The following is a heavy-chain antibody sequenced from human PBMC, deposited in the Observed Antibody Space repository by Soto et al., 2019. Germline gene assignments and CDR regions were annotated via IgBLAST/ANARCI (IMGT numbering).Heavy chain of an antibody. J-gene: IGHJ4*02. Sequence: QVQLVESGGGVVQPGRSLRLSCAASGFTFSSYGMHWARQAPGKGLEWVAVIWYDGSNKYYADSVKGRFTISRDNSKNTLYLQMNSLRAEDTAVYYCARGALGYCSGGSCYFDYWGQGTLVTVSS. CDR2: IWYDGSNK. CDR1: GFTFSSYG. D-gene: IGHD2-15*01. V-gene: IGHV3-33*01. CDR3: ARGALGYCSGGSCYFDY.